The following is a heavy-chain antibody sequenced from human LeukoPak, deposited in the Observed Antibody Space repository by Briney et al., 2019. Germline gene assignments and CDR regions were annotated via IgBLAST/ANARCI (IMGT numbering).Heavy chain of an antibody. D-gene: IGHD2-2*01. Sequence: ASVKVSCKASGYTFTSYGISWVRQAPGQGLEWMGWISAYIGNTSYAQKFQGRVTMTRDTSTSTVYMELSSLRSEDTAVYYCARGDIVVVPAAPTDYWGQGTLVTVSS. CDR1: GYTFTSYG. V-gene: IGHV1-18*01. CDR3: ARGDIVVVPAAPTDY. CDR2: ISAYIGNT. J-gene: IGHJ4*02.